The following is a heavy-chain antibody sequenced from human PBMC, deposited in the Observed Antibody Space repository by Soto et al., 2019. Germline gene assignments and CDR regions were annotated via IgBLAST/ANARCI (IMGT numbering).Heavy chain of an antibody. CDR2: IIPILGIA. V-gene: IGHV1-69*08. J-gene: IGHJ3*02. CDR3: ARDEVVAGGVIIESGAFDI. CDR1: GGTFSSYT. D-gene: IGHD3-10*01. Sequence: QVQLVQSGAEVKKPGSSVKVSCKASGGTFSSYTISWVRQAPGQGLEWMGRIIPILGIANYAQKFQGRVTITADKSTSTAYMELGSLRFEDTAVYYCARDEVVAGGVIIESGAFDIWGQGTMATVSS.